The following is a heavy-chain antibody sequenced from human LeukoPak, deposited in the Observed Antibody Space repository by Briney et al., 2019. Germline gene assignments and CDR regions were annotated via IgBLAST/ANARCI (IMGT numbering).Heavy chain of an antibody. V-gene: IGHV3-21*01. J-gene: IGHJ2*01. D-gene: IGHD2-15*01. CDR3: ARVIYCSGGSCYGVIDL. CDR2: ISSSSSYI. Sequence: GGSLRLSCEASGFTFGNYGMHWVRQAPGKGLEWVSSISSSSSYIYYADSVKGRFTISRDNAKNSLYLQMNSLRAEDTAVYYCARVIYCSGGSCYGVIDLWGRGTLVTVSS. CDR1: GFTFGNYG.